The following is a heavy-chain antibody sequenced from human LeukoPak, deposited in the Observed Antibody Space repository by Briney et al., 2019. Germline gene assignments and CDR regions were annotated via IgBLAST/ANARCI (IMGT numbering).Heavy chain of an antibody. D-gene: IGHD3-22*01. J-gene: IGHJ3*02. V-gene: IGHV3-9*01. CDR3: AKDIGVVVISYAFDI. CDR2: ISWNSGSI. CDR1: GFTFDDYA. Sequence: PGGSLRLSCAASGFTFDDYAMHWVRQAPGKGLEWVSGISWNSGSIGYADSVKGRFTISRDNAKNSLYLQMNSLRAEDTALYYCAKDIGVVVISYAFDIWGQGTMVTVSS.